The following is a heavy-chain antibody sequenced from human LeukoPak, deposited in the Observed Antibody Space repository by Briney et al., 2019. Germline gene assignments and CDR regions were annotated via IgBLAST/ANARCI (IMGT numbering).Heavy chain of an antibody. CDR3: ARDPESQKGRDGLDY. Sequence: GSLRLSCVASGFSFSDYWMSWVRQAPGKGLEWVASIKTDGSAKYCVDSLKGRFTISRDNAKNSLYLQMNNLRAEDTAVYYCARDPESQKGRDGLDYWGQGSLVTVAS. V-gene: IGHV3-7*01. CDR1: GFSFSDYW. J-gene: IGHJ4*02. CDR2: IKTDGSAK. D-gene: IGHD1-14*01.